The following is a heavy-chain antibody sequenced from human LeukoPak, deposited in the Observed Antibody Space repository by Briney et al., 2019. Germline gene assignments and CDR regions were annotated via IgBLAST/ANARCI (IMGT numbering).Heavy chain of an antibody. V-gene: IGHV4-59*08. CDR2: IYYSGST. CDR3: PRQTGYSYGNSNLWPDAFDI. J-gene: IGHJ3*02. Sequence: PSETLSLTCSVSGGSISSYYWSWIRQPPGKGLEWIGYIYYSGSTEYNPSLKSRVTISIDTSRNQFSLKLSSATAADTAVYYCPRQTGYSYGNSNLWPDAFDIWGQGTMLTVSS. D-gene: IGHD5-18*01. CDR1: GGSISSYY.